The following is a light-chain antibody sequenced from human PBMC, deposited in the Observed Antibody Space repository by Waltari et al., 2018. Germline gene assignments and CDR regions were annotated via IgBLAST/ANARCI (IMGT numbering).Light chain of an antibody. V-gene: IGLV2-14*01. CDR1: NSDVGGYNY. CDR2: DVT. Sequence: QSALTQPASVSGSPGQSITISCTGTNSDVGGYNYVCWYQQYTGKAPKLMIYDVTNRPSGVSNGFSGSKSGNTASLTISGFQADDEADYYGSSYRNGNTRVFGGGTRLTVL. J-gene: IGLJ3*02. CDR3: SSYRNGNTRV.